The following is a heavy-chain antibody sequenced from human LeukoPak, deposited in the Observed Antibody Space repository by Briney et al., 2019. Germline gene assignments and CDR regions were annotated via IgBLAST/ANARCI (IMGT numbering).Heavy chain of an antibody. V-gene: IGHV4-38-2*02. J-gene: IGHJ4*02. Sequence: SETLSLTCTVSGYSISCGYYWGWIRQPPGKGPEWIGSIYHSGSTYYNPSLKSRVTISVDTSKNQFSLKLSSVTAADTAVYYCARVDRYIVVVPAASYYFDYWGQGTLVTVSS. CDR2: IYHSGST. D-gene: IGHD2-2*01. CDR1: GYSISCGYY. CDR3: ARVDRYIVVVPAASYYFDY.